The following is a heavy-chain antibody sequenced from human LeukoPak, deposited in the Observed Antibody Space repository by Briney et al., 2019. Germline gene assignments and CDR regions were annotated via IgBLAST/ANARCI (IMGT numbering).Heavy chain of an antibody. J-gene: IGHJ4*02. CDR3: ASDSSGPGRSGFDY. Sequence: PSETLSLTCAVYGGSFSGYYWSWIRQPPGKGLEWIGEINHSGSTNYNPSLKSRVTISVDTSKNQFSLKLSSVTAADTAVHYCASDSSGPGRSGFDYWGQGTLVTVSS. CDR2: INHSGST. D-gene: IGHD6-19*01. CDR1: GGSFSGYY. V-gene: IGHV4-34*01.